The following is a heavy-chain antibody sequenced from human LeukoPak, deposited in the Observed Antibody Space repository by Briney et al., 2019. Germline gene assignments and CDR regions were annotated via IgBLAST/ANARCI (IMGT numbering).Heavy chain of an antibody. CDR1: GFTFSDYY. CDR2: ISSSGSTI. V-gene: IGHV3-11*01. J-gene: IGHJ4*02. Sequence: SGGSLRLSCAASGFTFSDYYMSWIRQAPGKGLEWVSYISSSGSTIYYADSVKGRFTISRDNAKNSLYLQMNSLRAEDTAVYYCARVRMDYDSGSPADYWGQGTLVTVSS. CDR3: ARVRMDYDSGSPADY. D-gene: IGHD3-10*01.